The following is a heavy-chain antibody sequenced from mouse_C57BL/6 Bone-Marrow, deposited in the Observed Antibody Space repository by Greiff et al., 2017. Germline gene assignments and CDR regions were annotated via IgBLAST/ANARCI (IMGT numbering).Heavy chain of an antibody. V-gene: IGHV1-59*01. CDR2: IDPSDSYT. CDR1: GYTFTSYW. CDR3: ASSSYYYGSSKGYFDV. J-gene: IGHJ1*03. Sequence: QVQLQQPGAELVRPGTSVKLSCKASGYTFTSYWMHWVKQRPGQGLEWIGVIDPSDSYTNYNQKFKGKATLTVATSSSTAYMQLSSLTSEDSSVYYCASSSYYYGSSKGYFDVWGTGTTVTVSS. D-gene: IGHD1-1*01.